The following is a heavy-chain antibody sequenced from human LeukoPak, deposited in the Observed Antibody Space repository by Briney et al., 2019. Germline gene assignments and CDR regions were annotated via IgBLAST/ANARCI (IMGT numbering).Heavy chain of an antibody. CDR1: RFTFSNYA. CDR3: AKGPMGRGVIEANWFDP. Sequence: GGSPRLSCVASRFTFSNYAMICGREARGKGREWVSTIRGRGSSTYYEDYVKGRLTISSDNSKNTLYLQMNSLRAEDTARYYCAKGPMGRGVIEANWFDPWGQGTLVTVSS. CDR2: IRGRGSST. V-gene: IGHV3-23*02. J-gene: IGHJ5*02. D-gene: IGHD3-10*01.